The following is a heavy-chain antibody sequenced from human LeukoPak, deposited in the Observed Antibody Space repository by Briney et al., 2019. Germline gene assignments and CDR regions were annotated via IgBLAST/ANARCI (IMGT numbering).Heavy chain of an antibody. CDR2: IKSKTDGGTT. CDR1: GFTFSSYA. J-gene: IGHJ4*02. V-gene: IGHV3-15*01. CDR3: TTAYYGSGSYYNTIDY. Sequence: GGSLRLSCAASGFTFSSYAMSWVRQAPGKGLEWVGRIKSKTDGGTTDYAAPVKGRFTISRDDSKNTLYLQMNSLKTEDTAVYYCTTAYYGSGSYYNTIDYWGQGTLVTVSS. D-gene: IGHD3-10*01.